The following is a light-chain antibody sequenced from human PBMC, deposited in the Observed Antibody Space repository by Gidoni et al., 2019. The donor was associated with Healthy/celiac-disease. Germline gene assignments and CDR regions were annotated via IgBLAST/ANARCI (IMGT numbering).Light chain of an antibody. CDR1: QSVLYSSNNKNY. J-gene: IGKJ2*01. V-gene: IGKV4-1*01. CDR3: QQYYSGT. Sequence: DIVMTQSPDSLAVSLGERATIKCKSSQSVLYSSNNKNYLAWYQQKPGQPPKLLIYWASTRESGVPDRFSGSGSGTDFTLTISSLQAEDVAVYYCQQYYSGTFGQGTKLEIK. CDR2: WAS.